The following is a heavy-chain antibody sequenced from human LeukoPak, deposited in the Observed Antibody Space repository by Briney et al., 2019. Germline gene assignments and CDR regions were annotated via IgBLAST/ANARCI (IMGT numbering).Heavy chain of an antibody. CDR2: ISAYNGNT. V-gene: IGHV1-18*01. CDR3: ARDLRIAVAGNYYYYMDV. Sequence: ASVKVSCKASGYTFTSYGISWVRQAPGQGLEWMGWISAYNGNTNYAQKLQGRVTMTTDTSTSTAYMELRSLRSDDTAVYYCARDLRIAVAGNYYYYMDVWGKGTTVTVSS. D-gene: IGHD6-19*01. J-gene: IGHJ6*03. CDR1: GYTFTSYG.